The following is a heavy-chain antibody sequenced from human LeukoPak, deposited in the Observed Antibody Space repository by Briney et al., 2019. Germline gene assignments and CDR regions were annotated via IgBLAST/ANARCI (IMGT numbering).Heavy chain of an antibody. CDR1: GFSFSSHG. J-gene: IGHJ4*02. Sequence: GGSLRLSCAASGFSFSSHGMSWVRQAPGKGLEWVSGIIGGAGGTYYADSVKGRFTISRDNAKNTLYLQMNSLRAEDTAVYYCAHGSMYQLDYWGQGTLVTVSS. V-gene: IGHV3-23*01. CDR3: AHGSMYQLDY. CDR2: IIGGAGGT. D-gene: IGHD2-2*01.